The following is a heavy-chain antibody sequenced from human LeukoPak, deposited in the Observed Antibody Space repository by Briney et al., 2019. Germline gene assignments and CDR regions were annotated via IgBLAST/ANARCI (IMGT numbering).Heavy chain of an antibody. D-gene: IGHD3-22*01. J-gene: IGHJ3*02. CDR3: ARTYYYDSSGQRVGAFDI. CDR1: GFTFSSYAM. Sequence: GSLRLSCAASGFTFSSYAMSWVRQPPGKGLEWIGEIYHSGSTNYNPSLKSRVTISVDKSKNQFSLKLSSVTAADTAVYYCARTYYYDSSGQRVGAFDIWGQGTMVTVSS. CDR2: IYHSGST. V-gene: IGHV4-4*02.